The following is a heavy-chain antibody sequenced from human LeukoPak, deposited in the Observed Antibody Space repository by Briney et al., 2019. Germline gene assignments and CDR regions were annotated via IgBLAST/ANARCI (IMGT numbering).Heavy chain of an antibody. CDR1: GLIVSSNY. Sequence: GGSLRLSCAASGLIVSSNYMSWVRQAPGKGLEYISYLSNTGSDISYADSVKGRFSISRDNAKNSLYLQMNSLRAEDTAMYYCALIFCSGGSCYSVDYYGMDVWGQGTTVTVSS. CDR3: ALIFCSGGSCYSVDYYGMDV. D-gene: IGHD2-15*01. J-gene: IGHJ6*02. CDR2: LSNTGSDI. V-gene: IGHV3-11*01.